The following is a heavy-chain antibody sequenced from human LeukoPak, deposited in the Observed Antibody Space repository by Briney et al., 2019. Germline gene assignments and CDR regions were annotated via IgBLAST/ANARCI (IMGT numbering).Heavy chain of an antibody. V-gene: IGHV4-61*02. CDR2: IYTSGST. Sequence: SQTLSLTCTVSGGSISSGSYYWSWIRQPAGKGLEWIGRIYTSGSTNYNPSLKSRATISVDTSKNQFSLKLSSVTATDTAVYYCARARIQQLVHNWFDPWGQGTLVTVPS. CDR1: GGSISSGSYY. J-gene: IGHJ5*02. CDR3: ARARIQQLVHNWFDP. D-gene: IGHD6-13*01.